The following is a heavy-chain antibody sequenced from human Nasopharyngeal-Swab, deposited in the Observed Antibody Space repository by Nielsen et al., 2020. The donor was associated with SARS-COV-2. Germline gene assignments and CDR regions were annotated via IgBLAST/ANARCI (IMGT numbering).Heavy chain of an antibody. V-gene: IGHV3-33*01. J-gene: IGHJ5*02. CDR2: IWYDGGNK. CDR3: ARGPWFTEGEYWFDP. D-gene: IGHD3-10*01. Sequence: VRQAPGKGLEWVAVIWYDGGNKYYADSVKGRFTISRDNSKNTLYLQMNSLRAEDTAVYYCARGPWFTEGEYWFDPWGQGTLVTVSS.